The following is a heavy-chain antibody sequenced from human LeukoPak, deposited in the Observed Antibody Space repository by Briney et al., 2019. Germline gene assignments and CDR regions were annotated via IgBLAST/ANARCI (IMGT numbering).Heavy chain of an antibody. V-gene: IGHV4-30-2*01. CDR2: IYHSGST. CDR3: ARAFRGYDSSGFFYSRYAFDI. J-gene: IGHJ3*02. D-gene: IGHD3-22*01. CDR1: GGSISSGGYS. Sequence: SQTLSLTCAVSGGSISSGGYSWSWIRQPPGKGLEWIGYIYHSGSTYYNPSLKSRVTISVDRSKNQFPLKLSSVTAADTAVYYCARAFRGYDSSGFFYSRYAFDIWGQGTMVTVSS.